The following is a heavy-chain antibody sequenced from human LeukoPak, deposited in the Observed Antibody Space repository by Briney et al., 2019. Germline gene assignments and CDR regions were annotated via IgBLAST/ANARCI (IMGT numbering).Heavy chain of an antibody. Sequence: GGSLRLSCAASGFTVSSNYMSWVRQAPGKGLEWVSVIYSGGSTYYVDSVKGRFTISRDNSKNTLYLQMNSLRAEDTAVYYCARDAEDSSGYYSDYWGQGTLVTVSS. CDR1: GFTVSSNY. D-gene: IGHD3-22*01. J-gene: IGHJ4*02. V-gene: IGHV3-53*01. CDR2: IYSGGST. CDR3: ARDAEDSSGYYSDY.